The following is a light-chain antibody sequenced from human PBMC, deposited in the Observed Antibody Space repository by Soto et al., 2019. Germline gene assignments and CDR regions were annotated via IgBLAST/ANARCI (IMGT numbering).Light chain of an antibody. Sequence: EIVLTQSPGTLSVSPGERATLSCRASQSVGRNYLAWYQQKPGQAPRLLIYDASSRATGIPDRFSGSGSGTDFTLIISRLEPEDFAVYYCQQYASLPLTFGGGTKVETK. CDR1: QSVGRNY. CDR3: QQYASLPLT. J-gene: IGKJ4*01. CDR2: DAS. V-gene: IGKV3-20*01.